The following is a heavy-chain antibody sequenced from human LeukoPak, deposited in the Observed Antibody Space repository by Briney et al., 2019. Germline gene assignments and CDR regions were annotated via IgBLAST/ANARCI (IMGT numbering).Heavy chain of an antibody. D-gene: IGHD2-2*01. Sequence: GGSLRLSCVASEFTFGRDWISWVRQAPGKGLEWVACIKQDGSEEYYVGSVRARFTVSVDNGKNSLYLQMNSLRAEDTARYYCATLDSTKSVFWGRGTAVTVSS. CDR1: EFTFGRDW. CDR3: ATLDSTKSVF. J-gene: IGHJ1*01. CDR2: IKQDGSEE. V-gene: IGHV3-7*01.